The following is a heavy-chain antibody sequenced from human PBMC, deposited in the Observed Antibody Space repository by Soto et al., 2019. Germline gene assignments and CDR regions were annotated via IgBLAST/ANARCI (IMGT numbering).Heavy chain of an antibody. Sequence: GGSLRLSCAVSGFNFSSYGMHWVRQAPGKGLEWVAVISYDGSHKASADSVKGRFAISRDNSKNTLFLQMNSLRVEDTAVYYCARGGDPDYWGKGTLVTVSS. V-gene: IGHV3-30*03. CDR3: ARGGDPDY. D-gene: IGHD2-21*02. CDR1: GFNFSSYG. J-gene: IGHJ4*02. CDR2: ISYDGSHK.